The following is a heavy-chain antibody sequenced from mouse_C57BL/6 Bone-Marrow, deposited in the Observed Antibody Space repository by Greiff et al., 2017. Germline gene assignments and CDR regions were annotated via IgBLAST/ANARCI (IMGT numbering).Heavy chain of an antibody. J-gene: IGHJ3*01. V-gene: IGHV1-59*01. Sequence: QVQLQQPGAELVRPGTSVKLSCKASGYTFTSYWMHWVKQRPGQGLEWIGVIDPSDSYTNYNQKFKGKATLTVDTSSSTAYMQLSSLTSEDSAVDYCARGGRPAWFAYWGQGTLVTVSA. CDR1: GYTFTSYW. CDR3: ARGGRPAWFAY. D-gene: IGHD1-1*02. CDR2: IDPSDSYT.